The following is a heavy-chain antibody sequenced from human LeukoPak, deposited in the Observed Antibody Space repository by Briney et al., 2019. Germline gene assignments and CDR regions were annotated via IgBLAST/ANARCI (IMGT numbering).Heavy chain of an antibody. J-gene: IGHJ4*02. Sequence: GGSLRLSCAASGFTFSSYAMHWVRQAPGKGVEYVSAISSNGGSTYYANSVKGRFTISRDNSKKTRYLQMNSLRAEDTAVYYCAKPITGSSSGEFDYWGQGTLVTVSS. V-gene: IGHV3-64*01. CDR1: GFTFSSYA. D-gene: IGHD6-6*01. CDR2: ISSNGGST. CDR3: AKPITGSSSGEFDY.